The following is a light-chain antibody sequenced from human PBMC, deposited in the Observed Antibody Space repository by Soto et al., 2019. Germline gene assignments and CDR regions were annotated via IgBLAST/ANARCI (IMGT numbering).Light chain of an antibody. CDR2: KAT. Sequence: DIQMTQSPSTLSASVGDGVTITCRASQSICSWLAWYQQKPGKAPKLLIYKATNLQSGVPSRFSGSGSGTDFSLTISSLQPVYSATYFCQQYNDFPYTFGPGTKLEI. J-gene: IGKJ2*01. V-gene: IGKV1-5*03. CDR1: QSICSW. CDR3: QQYNDFPYT.